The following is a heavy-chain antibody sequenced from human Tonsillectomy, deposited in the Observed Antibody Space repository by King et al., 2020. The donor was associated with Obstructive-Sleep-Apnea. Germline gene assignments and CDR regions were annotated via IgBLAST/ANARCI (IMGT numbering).Heavy chain of an antibody. CDR1: GYTFTSYD. CDR2: MNPNSGNT. J-gene: IGHJ2*01. D-gene: IGHD1-20*01. CDR3: AGAPPGTNWRTHNWCFDV. Sequence: QLVQSGAEVKKPGASVKVSCKASGYTFTSYDINWVRQATGQGLEWMGWMNPNSGNTGYPQKLQGRVTMTRDTAINTAYIELCSLSSEDTAVYYDAGAPPGTNWRTHNWCFDVWGRGTLVTVSS. V-gene: IGHV1-8*01.